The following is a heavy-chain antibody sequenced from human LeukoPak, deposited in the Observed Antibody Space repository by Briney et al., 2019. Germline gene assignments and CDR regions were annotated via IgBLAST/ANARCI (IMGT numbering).Heavy chain of an antibody. CDR3: ARVPPGTSHFDY. D-gene: IGHD3/OR15-3a*01. Sequence: SETLSLTCAVYGGSFSGYYWSWIRQPPGKGLEWIGYIYYSGSTKYNPSLKSRVTISVDTSKNQFSLKLSSVTAADTAVYYCARVPPGTSHFDYWGQGTLVTVSS. CDR2: IYYSGST. J-gene: IGHJ4*02. CDR1: GGSFSGYY. V-gene: IGHV4-59*01.